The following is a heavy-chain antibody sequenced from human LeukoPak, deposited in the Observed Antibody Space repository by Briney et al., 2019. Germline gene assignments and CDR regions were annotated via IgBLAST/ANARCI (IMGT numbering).Heavy chain of an antibody. CDR2: IDPSDSYT. J-gene: IGHJ4*02. V-gene: IGHV5-10-1*01. Sequence: GESLRISCKGSGYSFTSYWISWVRQMPGKGLEWMWRIDPSDSYTNYSPSFQGHVTFSADKSISTAYPQWSSLKASDTAMYYCARQDCSSTSCYYYFDYWGQGTLVTVSS. CDR3: ARQDCSSTSCYYYFDY. D-gene: IGHD2-2*01. CDR1: GYSFTSYW.